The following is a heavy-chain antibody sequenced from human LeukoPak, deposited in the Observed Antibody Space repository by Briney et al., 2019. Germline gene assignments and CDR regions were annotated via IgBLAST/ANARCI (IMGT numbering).Heavy chain of an antibody. CDR3: DY. Sequence: PGGSLRLSCGASGFTFSSYGMHWVRQGPGKGLEWVAFIRHDGSKKYHADSVKGRFTISRDNSKNTLYLQMNSLRAEDTAVWSLDYWGQGTLVTVSS. J-gene: IGHJ4*02. V-gene: IGHV3-30*02. CDR1: GFTFSSYG. CDR2: IRHDGSKK.